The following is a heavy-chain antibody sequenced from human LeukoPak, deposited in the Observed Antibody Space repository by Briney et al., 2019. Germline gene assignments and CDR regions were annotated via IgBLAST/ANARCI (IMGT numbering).Heavy chain of an antibody. CDR1: GYTFTSYD. CDR2: MNPNSGNT. J-gene: IGHJ4*02. CDR3: ARGRGRTYCGGDCYPDY. D-gene: IGHD2-21*02. V-gene: IGHV1-8*01. Sequence: ASVKVSCKASGYTFTSYDINWVRQATGRGLEWMGWMNPNSGNTGYAQKFQGRVTMTRNTSISTAYMELSSLKSEDTAMYYCARGRGRTYCGGDCYPDYWGQGTLVTVSS.